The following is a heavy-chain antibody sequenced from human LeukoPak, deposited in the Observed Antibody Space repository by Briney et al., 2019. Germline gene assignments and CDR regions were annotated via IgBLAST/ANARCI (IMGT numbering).Heavy chain of an antibody. V-gene: IGHV1-69*13. CDR1: GGTFSSYA. D-gene: IGHD2-2*02. J-gene: IGHJ5*02. Sequence: VASVNVSCTASGGTFSSYAISWVRQAPGQGLEWMGGIIPIFGTANYAQKFQGRVTITADESTSTAYMELSSLRSEDTAVHYCARALHLYPFDPWGQGTLVTVSS. CDR3: ARALHLYPFDP. CDR2: IIPIFGTA.